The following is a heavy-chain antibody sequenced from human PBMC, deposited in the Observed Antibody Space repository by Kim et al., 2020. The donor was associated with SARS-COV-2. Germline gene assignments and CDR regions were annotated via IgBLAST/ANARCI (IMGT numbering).Heavy chain of an antibody. D-gene: IGHD3-3*01. CDR3: ARAHGTIFGVVEYMDV. CDR1: GGSISSGGYY. J-gene: IGHJ6*02. CDR2: IYYSGST. V-gene: IGHV4-31*03. Sequence: SETLSLTCTVSGGSISSGGYYWSWIRQHPGKCLEWIGYIYYSGSTYYDPPLKSRVTISVDTSKNQFSLKLSSVTAADTAVYYCARAHGTIFGVVEYMDVWGHGTTVTVSS.